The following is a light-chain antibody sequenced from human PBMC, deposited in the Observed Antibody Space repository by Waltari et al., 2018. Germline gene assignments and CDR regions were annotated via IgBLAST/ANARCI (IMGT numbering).Light chain of an antibody. CDR2: AAS. V-gene: IGKV1-NL1*01. J-gene: IGKJ3*01. CDR1: QGSSNS. CDR3: QQYYHTRQIT. Sequence: EIQMTQSPSSLSASVGDRVTITGRARQGSSNSLAWYQQKPGKAPKHLLSAASTWESGVPSRCRGRRSGTDYTLTISRLQPEDFSTYYCQQYYHTRQITFGPGTKVDFK.